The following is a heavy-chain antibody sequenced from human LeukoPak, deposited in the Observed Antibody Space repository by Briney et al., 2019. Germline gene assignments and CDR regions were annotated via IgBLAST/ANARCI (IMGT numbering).Heavy chain of an antibody. CDR3: ARGVAENGNPNYFDP. V-gene: IGHV3-33*08. CDR1: GFSFSTYA. D-gene: IGHD6-13*01. Sequence: PGGSLRLSCAASGFSFSTYAMHWVRQAPGTGLEWVAVAWSDGTREYYIDSVKGRFTISRDNSKNTLYLQMNSLRAEDTAVYSCARGVAENGNPNYFDPWGRGTLVTVSS. CDR2: AWSDGTRE. J-gene: IGHJ5*02.